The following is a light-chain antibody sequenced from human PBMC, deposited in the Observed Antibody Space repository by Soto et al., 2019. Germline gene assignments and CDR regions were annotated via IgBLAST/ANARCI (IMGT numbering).Light chain of an antibody. CDR2: GAS. J-gene: IGKJ5*01. Sequence: EIVLTQSPGTLSLSPGERATLSCRASHSVSSSYLAWYQQKPGQAPRLLIYGASSRATGLPDRFSGSGSGTDFTLTISSLEPEDFAVYYCQQRNNWPRITFGQGTRLEIK. CDR3: QQRNNWPRIT. CDR1: HSVSSSY. V-gene: IGKV3D-20*02.